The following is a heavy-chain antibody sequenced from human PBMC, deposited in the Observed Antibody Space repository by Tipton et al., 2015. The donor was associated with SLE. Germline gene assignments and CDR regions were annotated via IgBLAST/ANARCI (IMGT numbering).Heavy chain of an antibody. Sequence: SLRLSCAASGFSFSSFAMSWVRQAPGKGLEWVSLISGSGGSTYDADSVKGRFTISRDNFKNTLYLQMSSLRVEDTAVYYCAKKEVAFDVWGQGSMVTVSS. CDR2: ISGSGGST. CDR1: GFSFSSFA. J-gene: IGHJ3*01. CDR3: AKKEVAFDV. V-gene: IGHV3-23*01.